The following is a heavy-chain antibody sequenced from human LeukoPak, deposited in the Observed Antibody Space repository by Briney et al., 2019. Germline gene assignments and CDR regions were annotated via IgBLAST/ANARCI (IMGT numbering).Heavy chain of an antibody. CDR1: GFTFANYA. V-gene: IGHV3-23*01. CDR2: ISGSGSNT. D-gene: IGHD3-16*01. J-gene: IGHJ4*02. Sequence: GRSLRLSCAASGFTFANYAMTWVRQAPGKGLDWVSLISGSGSNTYYTDSVQGRFTISRDNSRNTLYLQMSSLRAEDTAIYYCAKERGISYTYEFDYWGQGALVTVSS. CDR3: AKERGISYTYEFDY.